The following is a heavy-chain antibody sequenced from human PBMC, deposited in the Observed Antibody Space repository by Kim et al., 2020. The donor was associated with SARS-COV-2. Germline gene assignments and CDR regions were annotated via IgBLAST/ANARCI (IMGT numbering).Heavy chain of an antibody. J-gene: IGHJ4*02. D-gene: IGHD6-19*01. CDR3: ARQTIAVAETDY. Sequence: YYNPTLRGRVTISVDTSKNQFSLKLSSVTAADTAVYYCARQTIAVAETDYWGQGTLVTVSS. V-gene: IGHV4-39*01.